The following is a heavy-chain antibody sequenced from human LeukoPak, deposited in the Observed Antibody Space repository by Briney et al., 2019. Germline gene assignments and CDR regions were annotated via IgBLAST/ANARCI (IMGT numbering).Heavy chain of an antibody. Sequence: PGGSLRLSCAASGFTFSSYGMHWVRQAPGKGLEWVAVISYDGSNKYYADSVKGRFTISRDNSKNTLYLQMNSLRAEDTAVYYCAKGSGYYFDYWGQGTLVTVSS. CDR3: AKGSGYYFDY. V-gene: IGHV3-30*18. CDR1: GFTFSSYG. J-gene: IGHJ4*02. D-gene: IGHD5-12*01. CDR2: ISYDGSNK.